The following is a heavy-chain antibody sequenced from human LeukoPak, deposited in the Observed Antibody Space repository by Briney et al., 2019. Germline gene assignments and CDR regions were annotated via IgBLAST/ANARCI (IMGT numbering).Heavy chain of an antibody. CDR2: ISGSGGST. J-gene: IGHJ5*02. CDR1: GFTFSSYA. CDR3: AKFPTGYSSGWYWFDP. D-gene: IGHD6-19*01. Sequence: GGSLRLSCAASGFTFSSYAMSWVRQAPGKGLEWVSAISGSGGSTYYADSVKGRFTISRDNSKNTLYLQMNSLRAEDTAVYYCAKFPTGYSSGWYWFDPWGQGTLVTVSS. V-gene: IGHV3-23*01.